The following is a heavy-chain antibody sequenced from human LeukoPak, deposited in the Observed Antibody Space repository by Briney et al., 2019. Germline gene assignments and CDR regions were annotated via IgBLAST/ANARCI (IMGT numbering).Heavy chain of an antibody. D-gene: IGHD3-22*01. Sequence: PGGSLRLSCAASGFTFSSYSMNWVRQAPGKGLEWVSYISSSSSTIYYADSVKGRFTISRDNAKNSLYLQMNSLRAEDTAVYYCASLRRKWLPRGVGYWGQGTLVTVSS. CDR1: GFTFSSYS. J-gene: IGHJ4*02. CDR2: ISSSSSTI. V-gene: IGHV3-48*01. CDR3: ASLRRKWLPRGVGY.